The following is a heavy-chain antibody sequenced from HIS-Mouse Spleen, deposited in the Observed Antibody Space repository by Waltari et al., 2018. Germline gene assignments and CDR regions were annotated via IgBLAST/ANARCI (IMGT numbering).Heavy chain of an antibody. Sequence: QVQLQESGPGLVKPSETLSLTCTVSGGSISSYYWSWIRQPAGKGLEWSGRIYTSGSTTSNPSLKSLVTMSVDTSKNQFSLKLSSVTAADTAVYYCARDFHDFWSGYYGGDKKHDAFDIWGQGTMVTVSS. J-gene: IGHJ3*02. CDR1: GGSISSYY. CDR3: ARDFHDFWSGYYGGDKKHDAFDI. D-gene: IGHD3-3*01. V-gene: IGHV4-4*07. CDR2: IYTSGST.